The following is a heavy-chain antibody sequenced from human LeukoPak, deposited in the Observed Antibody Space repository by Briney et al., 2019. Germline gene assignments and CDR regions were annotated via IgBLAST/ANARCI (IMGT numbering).Heavy chain of an antibody. Sequence: ASVKASCKASGYTFTGYYMHWVRQAPGQGLEWMGWINPNSGGTNYAQKFQGRVTMTRDTSISTAYMELSRLRSDDTAVYYCARGRAYNWNDQLRPGGAFDIWGQGTMVTVSS. CDR1: GYTFTGYY. J-gene: IGHJ3*02. CDR2: INPNSGGT. V-gene: IGHV1-2*02. CDR3: ARGRAYNWNDQLRPGGAFDI. D-gene: IGHD1-1*01.